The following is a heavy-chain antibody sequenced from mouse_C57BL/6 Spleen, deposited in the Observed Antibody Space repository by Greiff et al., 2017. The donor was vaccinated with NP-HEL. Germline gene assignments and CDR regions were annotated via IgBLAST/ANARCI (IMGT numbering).Heavy chain of an antibody. CDR2: ISYDGSN. V-gene: IGHV3-6*01. J-gene: IGHJ4*01. CDR3: ARGEAVVTDYYAMDY. CDR1: GYSITSGYY. Sequence: EVQVVESGPDLVKPSQSLSLTCSVTGYSITSGYYWNWIRQFPGNKLEWMGYISYDGSNNYNPSLKNRISITRDTSKNQFFLKLNSVTTEDTATYYCARGEAVVTDYYAMDYWGQGTSVTVSS. D-gene: IGHD1-1*01.